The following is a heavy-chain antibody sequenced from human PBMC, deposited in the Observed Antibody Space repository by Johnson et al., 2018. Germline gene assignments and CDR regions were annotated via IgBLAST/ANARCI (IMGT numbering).Heavy chain of an antibody. D-gene: IGHD6-13*01. Sequence: VQLVESGGGVVQPGRSLRLSCAASGFTFSSYAMHWVRQAPGKGLEWVAVISYDGSNKYYADSVKGRFTISRENSRNTLYLQMNSLRAEDTAGYYCARDSCAYSSSCQKVAFDIWGQGTMVTVSS. V-gene: IGHV3-30-3*01. J-gene: IGHJ3*02. CDR1: GFTFSSYA. CDR3: ARDSCAYSSSCQKVAFDI. CDR2: ISYDGSNK.